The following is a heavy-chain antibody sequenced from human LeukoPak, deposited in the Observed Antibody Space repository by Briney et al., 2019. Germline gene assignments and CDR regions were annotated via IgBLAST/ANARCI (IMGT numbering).Heavy chain of an antibody. V-gene: IGHV4-34*01. CDR1: VGSFSGYY. J-gene: IGHJ6*03. CDR3: ARGYYGSGSHCCHMDV. D-gene: IGHD3-10*01. Sequence: SETLSLTCAVYVGSFSGYYWSWIRQPLGKGLEWIGEINHSGSTNYNTSLKSRVTISVDTSKNQFSLKLSSVTAADTAVYYCARGYYGSGSHCCHMDVWGKGTTITVSS. CDR2: INHSGST.